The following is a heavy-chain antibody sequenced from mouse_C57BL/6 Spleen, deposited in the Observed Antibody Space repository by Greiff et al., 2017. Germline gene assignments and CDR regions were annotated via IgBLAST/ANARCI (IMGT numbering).Heavy chain of an antibody. J-gene: IGHJ3*01. CDR1: GYTFTSYW. D-gene: IGHD2-5*01. CDR2: IDPSDSYT. CDR3: VYSNSGGFAY. V-gene: IGHV1-50*01. Sequence: QVQLQQPGAELVKPGASVKLSCKASGYTFTSYWMQWVKQRPGQGLEWIGEIDPSDSYTNYNQKFKGKATMTVDTSSSTAYMQLSSLTYEDSAVYYCVYSNSGGFAYWGQGTLVTVSA.